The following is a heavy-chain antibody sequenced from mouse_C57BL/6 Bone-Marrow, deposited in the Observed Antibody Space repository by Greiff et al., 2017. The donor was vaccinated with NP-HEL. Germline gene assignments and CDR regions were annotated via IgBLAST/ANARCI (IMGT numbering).Heavy chain of an antibody. D-gene: IGHD2-4*01. J-gene: IGHJ2*01. Sequence: VQLQQSGPELVKPGASVKISCKASGYTFTDYYMNWVKQSHGKSLEWIGDINPNNGGTSYNQKFKGKATLTVDKSSSTAYMELRSLTAEESAVYYRAREGYYDYDGYYFDYWGQGTTLTVSA. CDR1: GYTFTDYY. V-gene: IGHV1-26*01. CDR3: AREGYYDYDGYYFDY. CDR2: INPNNGGT.